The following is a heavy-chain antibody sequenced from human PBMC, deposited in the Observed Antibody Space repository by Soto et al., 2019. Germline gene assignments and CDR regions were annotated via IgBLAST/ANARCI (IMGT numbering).Heavy chain of an antibody. CDR2: ISHSGST. V-gene: IGHV4-34*01. Sequence: QVQLQQWGAGLLKPSETLSLTCAVNGGSFSDYYWSWVRQPPGKGLEWIREISHSGSTSYNPSLKSRVTISIDTSKNQFSLKLSSVSAADTAMYYCARGLQRRFGGYKGLGYHGMDVWGQGTTVTVSS. CDR1: GGSFSDYY. CDR3: ARGLQRRFGGYKGLGYHGMDV. J-gene: IGHJ6*02. D-gene: IGHD5-12*01.